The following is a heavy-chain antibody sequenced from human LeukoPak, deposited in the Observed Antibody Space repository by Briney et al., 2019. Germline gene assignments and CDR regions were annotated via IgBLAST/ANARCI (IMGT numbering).Heavy chain of an antibody. CDR3: ARDSSLDAFDV. CDR2: IYSSGST. CDR1: GGSINSGNNY. V-gene: IGHV4-61*02. Sequence: SETLSLTCTVSGGSINSGNNYWNWIRQPAGKGLEWIGRIYSSGSTNYNPSLKSRVTISRDTSKNQFSLKLNSVTAADTALYYCARDSSLDAFDVWGQGTMVTVSS. J-gene: IGHJ3*01.